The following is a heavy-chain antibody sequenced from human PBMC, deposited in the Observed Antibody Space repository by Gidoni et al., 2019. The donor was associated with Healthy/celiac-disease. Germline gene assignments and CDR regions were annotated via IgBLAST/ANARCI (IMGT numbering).Heavy chain of an antibody. CDR1: GGSISSSSYY. J-gene: IGHJ4*02. Sequence: QLQLQESGPGLVKPSETLSLTCTVSGGSISSSSYYWGWIRQPPGKGLEWIGSIYYSGSTYYNPSLKSRVTISVDTSKNQFSLKLSSVTAADTAVYYCARPPSGETTVGYWFDYWGQGTLVTVSS. CDR3: ARPPSGETTVGYWFDY. D-gene: IGHD4-17*01. V-gene: IGHV4-39*01. CDR2: IYYSGST.